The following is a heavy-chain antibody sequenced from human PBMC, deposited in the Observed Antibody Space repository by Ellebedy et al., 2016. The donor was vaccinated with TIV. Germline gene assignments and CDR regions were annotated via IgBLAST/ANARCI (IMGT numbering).Heavy chain of an antibody. V-gene: IGHV3-7*01. D-gene: IGHD4-17*01. Sequence: GESLKISCAASGFSFRSYWMSWVRQAPGKGLEWVANIKQDGSEKYHVDSVKGRFTISRDNAKNSLYLQMNSLRAEDTAVYYCATDGSYGDYRSPTHAFVMWGQGTLVTVSS. CDR1: GFSFRSYW. J-gene: IGHJ3*02. CDR3: ATDGSYGDYRSPTHAFVM. CDR2: IKQDGSEK.